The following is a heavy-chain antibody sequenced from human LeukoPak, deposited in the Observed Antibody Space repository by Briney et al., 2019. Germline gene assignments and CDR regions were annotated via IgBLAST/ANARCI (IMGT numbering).Heavy chain of an antibody. J-gene: IGHJ5*02. CDR2: IYYSGST. Sequence: SETLSLTCTVSGGSISSYYWSWIRQPPGKGLEWIGYIYYSGSTNYNPSLKSRVTISVDTSKNQFSLKLSSVTAADTAVYYCARGYCSSTSCYLGSWFDPWGQGTLVTVSS. V-gene: IGHV4-59*01. CDR3: ARGYCSSTSCYLGSWFDP. CDR1: GGSISSYY. D-gene: IGHD2-2*01.